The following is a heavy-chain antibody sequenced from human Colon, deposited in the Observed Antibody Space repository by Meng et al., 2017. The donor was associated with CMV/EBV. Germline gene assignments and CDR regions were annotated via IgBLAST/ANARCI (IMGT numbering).Heavy chain of an antibody. CDR3: VRDGRGISVALNAFDV. V-gene: IGHV3-21*01. D-gene: IGHD3-16*01. J-gene: IGHJ3*01. CDR2: IVRTNDI. CDR1: GFTFSAYS. Sequence: GESLKISCEASGFTFSAYSMNWVRQAPGKGLEWVASIVRTNDIYYADSVKGRFSISRDNAKNSLYLQMNSLRAEDTAVYYCVRDGRGISVALNAFDVWGQGTVVTVSS.